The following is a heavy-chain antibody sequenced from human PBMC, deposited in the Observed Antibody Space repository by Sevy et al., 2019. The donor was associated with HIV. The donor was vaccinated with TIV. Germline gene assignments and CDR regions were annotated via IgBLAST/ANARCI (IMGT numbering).Heavy chain of an antibody. D-gene: IGHD4-17*01. V-gene: IGHV4-30-2*01. CDR2: IYHSGNT. Sequence: SETLFLTCAVSGASISSGVYSWNWIRQPPGKGLEWIGYIYHSGNTYYNPSLKSRVTISVDRSNNQFSLKMRSVTAADTAVYYCARDGGTMTTPGCLDFWGQGIMVTVSS. CDR1: GASISSGVYS. CDR3: ARDGGTMTTPGCLDF. J-gene: IGHJ3*01.